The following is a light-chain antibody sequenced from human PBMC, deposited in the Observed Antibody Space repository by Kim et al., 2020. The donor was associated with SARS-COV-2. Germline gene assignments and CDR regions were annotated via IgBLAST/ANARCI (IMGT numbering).Light chain of an antibody. CDR2: AAA. CDR1: QGIRNY. Sequence: SGGDRVTITCRASQGIRNYLAWYQQKPGEVPKLLIYAAATLQSGVPSRFSCSGSGTDFILTISSLQPEDVATYYCQKYNSALWTFGQGTKVDIK. V-gene: IGKV1-27*01. CDR3: QKYNSALWT. J-gene: IGKJ1*01.